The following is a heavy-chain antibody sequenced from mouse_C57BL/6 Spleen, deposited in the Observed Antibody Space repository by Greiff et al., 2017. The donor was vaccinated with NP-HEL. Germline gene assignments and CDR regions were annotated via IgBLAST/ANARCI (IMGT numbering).Heavy chain of an antibody. D-gene: IGHD1-1*01. J-gene: IGHJ2*01. CDR2: IRNKANGYTT. V-gene: IGHV7-3*01. CDR3: ARHNYGYYFDY. Sequence: DVHLVESGGGLVQPGGSLSLSCAASGFTFTDYYMSWVRQPPGKALEWLGFIRNKANGYTTEYSASVKGRFTISRDNSQSILYLQMNALRAEDSATYYCARHNYGYYFDYWGQGTTLTVSS. CDR1: GFTFTDYY.